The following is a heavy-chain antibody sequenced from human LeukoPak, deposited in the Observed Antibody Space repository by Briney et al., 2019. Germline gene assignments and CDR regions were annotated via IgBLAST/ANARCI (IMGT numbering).Heavy chain of an antibody. D-gene: IGHD5-12*01. CDR1: GFTFSDYY. CDR2: ISSSGSTI. V-gene: IGHV3-11*01. Sequence: GGSLRLSCAASGFTFSDYYMSWIRQAPGKGLEWVTYISSSGSTIYYADSVKGRFTISRDNAKNSLYLQMNSLRAEDTAVYYCARDSGRHSGYDSTFDYWGQGTLVTVSS. CDR3: ARDSGRHSGYDSTFDY. J-gene: IGHJ4*02.